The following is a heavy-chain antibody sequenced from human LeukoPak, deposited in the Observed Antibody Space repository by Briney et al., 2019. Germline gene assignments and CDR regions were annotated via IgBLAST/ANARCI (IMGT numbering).Heavy chain of an antibody. CDR2: INPDSGLT. CDR3: ARGSSVRDYYMDV. Sequence: ASVKVSCKASGYTLSGYYIHWLRQAPGQGLEWMGWINPDSGLTNSAQKFQGRVTMTRDTSISTVYMELSSLRSEDTAVYYCARGSSVRDYYMDVWGKGTTVTISS. J-gene: IGHJ6*03. V-gene: IGHV1-2*02. D-gene: IGHD6-19*01. CDR1: GYTLSGYY.